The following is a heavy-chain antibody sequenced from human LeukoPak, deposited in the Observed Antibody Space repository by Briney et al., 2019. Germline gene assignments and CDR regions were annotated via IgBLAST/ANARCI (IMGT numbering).Heavy chain of an antibody. CDR2: IKQDGSEK. CDR1: GFTFSSYW. D-gene: IGHD3-10*01. J-gene: IGHJ6*03. Sequence: PGGSLRLSCAASGFTFSSYWMSWVRQAPGKGLEWVANIKQDGSEKYYVDSVKGRFTISRDNAKNSLYLQMNSLRAEDTAVYYCARLTMVRGVIWDYYHYYMDVWGKGTTVTISS. V-gene: IGHV3-7*01. CDR3: ARLTMVRGVIWDYYHYYMDV.